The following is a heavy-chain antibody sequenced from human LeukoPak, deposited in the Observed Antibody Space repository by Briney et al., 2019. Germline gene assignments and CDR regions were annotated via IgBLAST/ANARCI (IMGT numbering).Heavy chain of an antibody. V-gene: IGHV1-69*04. Sequence: SVKASCKASGGTFSSYAISWVRQAPGQGLEWMGRIIPILGIANYAQKFQGRVTITADKSTSTAYMELSSLRSEDTAVYYCARTRRASRIAVAGNPDYWGQGTLVTVSS. J-gene: IGHJ4*02. D-gene: IGHD6-19*01. CDR3: ARTRRASRIAVAGNPDY. CDR2: IIPILGIA. CDR1: GGTFSSYA.